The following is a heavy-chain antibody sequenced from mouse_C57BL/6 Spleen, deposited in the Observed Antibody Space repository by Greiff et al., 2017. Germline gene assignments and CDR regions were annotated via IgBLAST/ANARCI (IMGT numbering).Heavy chain of an antibody. CDR2: IWSDGST. Sequence: QVQLKESGPGLVAPSQSLSITCTVSGFSLTSYGVHWVRQPPGKGLEWLVVIWSDGSTTYNSALNSRLSISKDNSKSQVFLKMNSLQTDDTAMYYCARHDYDYGGSYAMDYWGQGTSVTVSS. J-gene: IGHJ4*01. CDR1: GFSLTSYG. CDR3: ARHDYDYGGSYAMDY. V-gene: IGHV2-6-1*01. D-gene: IGHD2-4*01.